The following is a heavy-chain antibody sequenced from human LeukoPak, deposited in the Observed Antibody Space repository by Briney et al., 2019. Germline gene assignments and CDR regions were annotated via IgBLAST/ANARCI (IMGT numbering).Heavy chain of an antibody. Sequence: GGSLRLSCAASGFTFSSYSMNWVRQAPGKGLEWVSYISSSSSTIYYADSVKGRFTISRDNAKNSLYLQMNSLRAEDTAVYYCARDWGELVFDYWGQGTLVTVSS. V-gene: IGHV3-48*01. CDR1: GFTFSSYS. D-gene: IGHD1-26*01. CDR3: ARDWGELVFDY. CDR2: ISSSSSTI. J-gene: IGHJ4*02.